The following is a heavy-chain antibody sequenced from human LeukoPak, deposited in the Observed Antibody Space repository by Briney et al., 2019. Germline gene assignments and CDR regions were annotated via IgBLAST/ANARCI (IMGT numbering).Heavy chain of an antibody. CDR2: IKSKSDGGTA. V-gene: IGHV3-15*01. CDR1: GFTFSNDW. D-gene: IGHD1-14*01. J-gene: IGHJ3*02. Sequence: GGSLRLSCAASGFTFSNDWMSWVRQAPGKGLEWVGRIKSKSDGGTADYAAPAKGRFTISRDDSKNTLYLQMNSLKTEDTAVYYCTTYNDRDAFDIWGQGIMVTVSS. CDR3: TTYNDRDAFDI.